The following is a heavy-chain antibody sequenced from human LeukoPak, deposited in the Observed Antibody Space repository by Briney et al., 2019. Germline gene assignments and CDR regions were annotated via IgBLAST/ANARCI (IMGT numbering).Heavy chain of an antibody. Sequence: GGSLRLSCAVSGFNFRSYSMNWVRQAPGKGLEWVSSISSSSSYIYYADSVKGRFTISRDNAKNSLYLQMNSLRAEDTAVYYCARGQGYSDYWGQGTLVTVSS. D-gene: IGHD6-13*01. V-gene: IGHV3-21*04. CDR2: ISSSSSYI. CDR1: GFNFRSYS. J-gene: IGHJ4*02. CDR3: ARGQGYSDY.